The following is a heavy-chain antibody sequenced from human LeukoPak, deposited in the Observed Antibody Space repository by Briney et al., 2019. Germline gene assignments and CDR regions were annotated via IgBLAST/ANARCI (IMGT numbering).Heavy chain of an antibody. D-gene: IGHD6-19*01. V-gene: IGHV3-7*01. CDR3: AREDSSGWYPYFDY. CDR1: GFTFSNAW. CDR2: IKQDGSEK. J-gene: IGHJ4*02. Sequence: GGSLRLSCAASGFTFSNAWMSWVRQAPGKGLEWVANIKQDGSEKYYVDSVKGRFTISRDNAKNSLYLQMNSLRAEDTAVYYCAREDSSGWYPYFDYWGQGTLVTVSS.